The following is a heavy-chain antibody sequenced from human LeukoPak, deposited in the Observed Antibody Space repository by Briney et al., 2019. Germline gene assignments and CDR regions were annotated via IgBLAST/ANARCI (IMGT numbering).Heavy chain of an antibody. CDR1: GFSPTTTGVG. CDR2: IYWNDDR. CDR3: AHSSKDGYYRNSYFFDS. J-gene: IGHJ4*02. V-gene: IGHV2-5*01. Sequence: KESGPTLVKPTQTLTLTCSFSGFSPTTTGVGVGWIRQPPGRALEWLALIYWNDDRRYSPSLNSRLTITKDTSKNQVVLTVTNMDPVDTATYYCAHSSKDGYYRNSYFFDSWGQGTLVTVSS. D-gene: IGHD3-22*01.